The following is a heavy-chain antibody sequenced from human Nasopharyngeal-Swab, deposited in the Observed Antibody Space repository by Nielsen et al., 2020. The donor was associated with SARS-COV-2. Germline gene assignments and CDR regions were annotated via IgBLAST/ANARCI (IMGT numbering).Heavy chain of an antibody. J-gene: IGHJ4*02. CDR2: ISYDGSNK. D-gene: IGHD6-19*01. CDR1: GFTFSSYG. V-gene: IGHV3-30*18. Sequence: GGSLRLSCAASGFTFSSYGMHWVRQAPGKRLEWVAVISYDGSNKYYADSVKGRFTISRDNSKNTLYLQMNSLRAEDTAVYYCAKDASGAVAAIDYWGQGTLVTVSS. CDR3: AKDASGAVAAIDY.